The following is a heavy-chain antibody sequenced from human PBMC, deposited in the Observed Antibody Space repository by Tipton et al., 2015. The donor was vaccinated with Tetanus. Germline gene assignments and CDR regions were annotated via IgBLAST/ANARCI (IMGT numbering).Heavy chain of an antibody. D-gene: IGHD6-13*01. CDR3: AREPAATGTSLFDY. CDR2: ISHNGST. Sequence: TPSLTCAVSGGSISSNYWWSWVRQSPGTGLEWIGEISHNGSTNYNPSLKSRVTISVDKSKNQFSLRLGSVTAADTAMYYCAREPAATGTSLFDYWGQGALVTVSS. V-gene: IGHV4-4*02. CDR1: GGSISSNYW. J-gene: IGHJ4*02.